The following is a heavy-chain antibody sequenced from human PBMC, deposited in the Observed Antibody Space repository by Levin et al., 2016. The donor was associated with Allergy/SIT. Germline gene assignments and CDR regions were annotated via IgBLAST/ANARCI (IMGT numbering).Heavy chain of an antibody. D-gene: IGHD3/OR15-3a*01. CDR1: GGSISSYY. Sequence: SETLSLTCTVSGGSISSYYWSWIRQPPGKGLEWIGYIYNSGSTNYNPSLRSRVTMSIDTSKNQFSLKLSSVTAADTAVYYCARVLWTYYYYMDVWGKGTTVTVSS. CDR2: IYNSGST. CDR3: ARVLWTYYYYMDV. V-gene: IGHV4-59*01. J-gene: IGHJ6*03.